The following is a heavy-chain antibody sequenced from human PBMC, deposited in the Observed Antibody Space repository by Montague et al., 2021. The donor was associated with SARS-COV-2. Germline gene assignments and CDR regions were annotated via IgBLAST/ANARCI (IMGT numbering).Heavy chain of an antibody. CDR1: GVSITTTGHS. V-gene: IGHV4-39*01. Sequence: SETLSLTCTVSGVSITTTGHSWGWVRQTPGKGLEWIGPFYYTEGTSYNPSLRSRVTMSVDTSKNQFSLRLTSMTAADAAVFYCASLLPTGRGGRGDFDNWGLGTLVTVSS. CDR2: FYYTEGT. CDR3: ASLLPTGRGGRGDFDN. J-gene: IGHJ4*01. D-gene: IGHD1-1*01.